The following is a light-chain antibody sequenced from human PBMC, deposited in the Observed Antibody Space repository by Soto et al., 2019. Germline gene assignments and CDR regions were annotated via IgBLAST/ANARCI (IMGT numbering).Light chain of an antibody. CDR2: AAS. J-gene: IGKJ2*01. CDR1: QSISSS. V-gene: IGKV1-39*01. CDR3: QQSYTTPRT. Sequence: DIQMTQSPSSLSASVGDRVTITCRASQSISSSLNWYQQRPGKAPNLLIYAASSLQSGVPSRFSGSGSGTDFTLTIRSLQPEDFATYYCQQSYTTPRTFGQGTKLEIK.